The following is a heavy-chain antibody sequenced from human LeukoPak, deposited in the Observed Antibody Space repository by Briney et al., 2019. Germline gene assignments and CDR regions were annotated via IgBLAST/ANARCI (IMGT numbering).Heavy chain of an antibody. J-gene: IGHJ4*02. Sequence: GGSLRLSCAARGFSVSGQYMNWVRHAPGKGLEWLSVIYSGGSTYFADSVRGRFTISRDHSLNTLYLQMNSLRAEDSAVYYCASSVYSGSPTKTFDYWGQGTLVTVSS. D-gene: IGHD2-21*01. CDR3: ASSVYSGSPTKTFDY. CDR1: GFSVSGQY. CDR2: IYSGGST. V-gene: IGHV3-53*01.